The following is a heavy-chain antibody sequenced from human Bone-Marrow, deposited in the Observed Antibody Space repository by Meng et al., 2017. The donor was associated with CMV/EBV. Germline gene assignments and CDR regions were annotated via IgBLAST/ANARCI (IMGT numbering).Heavy chain of an antibody. CDR1: GFTFNSYA. CDR2: ISGSGGST. D-gene: IGHD1-26*01. Sequence: GESLKISCAASGFTFNSYAMSWVRQAPGKGLEWVSAISGSGGSTYYADSVKGRFTISRDNSKNTLYLQMNSLRAEDTAVYYCAKGELLYYFDYWGQGTLVTVSS. V-gene: IGHV3-23*01. J-gene: IGHJ4*02. CDR3: AKGELLYYFDY.